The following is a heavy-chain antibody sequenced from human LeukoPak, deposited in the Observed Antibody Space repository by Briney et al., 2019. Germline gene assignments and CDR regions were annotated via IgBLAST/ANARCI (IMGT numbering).Heavy chain of an antibody. CDR3: TRGSIAYYYMDV. J-gene: IGHJ6*03. Sequence: SETLSLTCAVSGGSFSGYYWSWIRQPPGKGLEWIGYIYYSGSTNYNPSLKSRVTISVDTSKNQFSLKLSSVTAADTAMYYCTRGSIAYYYMDVWGKGTTVTISS. CDR2: IYYSGST. V-gene: IGHV4-59*01. D-gene: IGHD3-22*01. CDR1: GGSFSGYY.